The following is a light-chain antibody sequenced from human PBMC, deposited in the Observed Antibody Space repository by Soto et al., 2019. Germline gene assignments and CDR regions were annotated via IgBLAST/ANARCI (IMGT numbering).Light chain of an antibody. CDR1: QGVGGW. Sequence: KQSPGTLSLSPGERATLSCRASQGVGGWLAWYQQKPGKVPKLLIYATSSLHSGVPSRFSGSGSGTDFTLSISSLQPEDFATYYCQQTHSLPLSFGPGTKVDI. J-gene: IGKJ3*01. CDR3: QQTHSLPLS. V-gene: IGKV1-12*01. CDR2: ATS.